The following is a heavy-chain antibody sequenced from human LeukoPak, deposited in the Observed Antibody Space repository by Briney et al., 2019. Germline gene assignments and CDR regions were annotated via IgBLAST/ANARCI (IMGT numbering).Heavy chain of an antibody. J-gene: IGHJ4*02. D-gene: IGHD4-17*01. CDR2: INPSGGST. Sequence: ASVKVSCKASGYTFTSYYMHWVRQAPGQGLEWMGIINPSGGSTSYAQKFQGRVTMTRDTSISTAYMELSRLRSDDTAVYYCARGSLRDTVTIGHWGQGTLVTVSS. CDR1: GYTFTSYY. V-gene: IGHV1-46*01. CDR3: ARGSLRDTVTIGH.